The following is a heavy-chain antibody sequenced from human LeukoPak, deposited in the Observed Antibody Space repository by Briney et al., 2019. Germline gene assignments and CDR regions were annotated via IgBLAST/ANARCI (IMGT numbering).Heavy chain of an antibody. V-gene: IGHV1-2*02. CDR3: ARDRNLYSGSFAS. J-gene: IGHJ4*02. Sequence: GASVKVSCKASGYTFTSYYMHWVRQAPGQGLEWMGWINPNSGGTNYAQKFQGRVTMTRDTSISTAYMELSRLRSDDTAVYYCARDRNLYSGSFASWGQGTLVTVSS. CDR2: INPNSGGT. D-gene: IGHD1-26*01. CDR1: GYTFTSYY.